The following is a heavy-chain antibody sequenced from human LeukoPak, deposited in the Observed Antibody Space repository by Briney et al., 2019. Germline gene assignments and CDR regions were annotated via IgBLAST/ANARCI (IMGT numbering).Heavy chain of an antibody. V-gene: IGHV3-7*01. J-gene: IGHJ4*02. Sequence: GGSLRLSCSASGFTFSSYWMSWVRQAPGKVLEWVANIKQDGSEKYYVDSVRGRFTISRDSAKNSLYLQMNSLRAEDTAVYYCARDLRRDSGYLTYYFDYWGQGTLVTVSS. CDR3: ARDLRRDSGYLTYYFDY. CDR1: GFTFSSYW. CDR2: IKQDGSEK. D-gene: IGHD3-22*01.